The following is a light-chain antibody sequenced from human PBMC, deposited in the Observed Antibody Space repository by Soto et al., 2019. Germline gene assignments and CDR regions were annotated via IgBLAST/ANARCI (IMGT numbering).Light chain of an antibody. Sequence: QSVLTQSPSASASLGSSVKLTCTLSSGHSSYIIAWHQQQPGKAPRYLMKLEGSGSYNKGSGVPDRFSGSSSGADRYLTISNLQSEDEADYYCETWDNNTYVFGTGTKLTVL. J-gene: IGLJ1*01. V-gene: IGLV4-60*03. CDR3: ETWDNNTYV. CDR1: SGHSSYI. CDR2: LEGSGSY.